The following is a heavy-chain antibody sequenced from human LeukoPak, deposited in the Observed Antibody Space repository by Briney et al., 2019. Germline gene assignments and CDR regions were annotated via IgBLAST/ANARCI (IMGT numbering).Heavy chain of an antibody. Sequence: GASVKVSCKASGGTFSSYAISWVRQAPGQGLEWMGRIIPIFGTANHAQKFQGRVTITADESTSTAYMELSSLRSEDTAVYYCARGDNYYDSSGYYYWGQGTLVTVSS. CDR1: GGTFSSYA. CDR2: IIPIFGTA. V-gene: IGHV1-69*15. J-gene: IGHJ4*02. D-gene: IGHD3-22*01. CDR3: ARGDNYYDSSGYYY.